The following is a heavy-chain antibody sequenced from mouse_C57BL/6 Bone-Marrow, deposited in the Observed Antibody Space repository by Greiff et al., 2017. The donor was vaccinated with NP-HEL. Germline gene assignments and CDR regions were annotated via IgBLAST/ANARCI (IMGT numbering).Heavy chain of an antibody. D-gene: IGHD2-4*01. CDR1: GFTFSDYG. V-gene: IGHV5-15*01. J-gene: IGHJ4*01. CDR3: ARPDYGDAMDY. CDR2: ISNLAYSI. Sequence: EVHLVESGGGLVQPGGSLKLSCAASGFTFSDYGMAWVRQAPRKGPEWVAFISNLAYSIYYADTVTGRFTISRENAKNTLYLEMSSLMSEDTSMYYCARPDYGDAMDYWGQGTSVTVSS.